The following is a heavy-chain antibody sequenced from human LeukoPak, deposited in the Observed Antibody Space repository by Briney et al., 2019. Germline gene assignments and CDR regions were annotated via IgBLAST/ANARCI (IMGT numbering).Heavy chain of an antibody. CDR1: GYTFTSYD. V-gene: IGHV1-8*01. CDR2: MNPNSGNT. Sequence: GASVKVSCKASGYTFTSYDINWVRQATGQGLEWMGWMNPNSGNTGYAQKFQGRVTMTRNTSISTAYMELSSLRSEDTAVYYCARSLIAAAGLYFDYLRQGTLVNVSS. J-gene: IGHJ4*02. CDR3: ARSLIAAAGLYFDY. D-gene: IGHD6-13*01.